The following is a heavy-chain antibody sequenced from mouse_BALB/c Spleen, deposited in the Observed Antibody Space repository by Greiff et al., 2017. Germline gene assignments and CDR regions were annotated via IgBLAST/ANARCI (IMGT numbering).Heavy chain of an antibody. V-gene: IGHV3-8*02. J-gene: IGHJ1*01. CDR2: ISYSGST. D-gene: IGHD1-1*01. CDR3: ANYYGSSLYWYFDV. CDR1: GDSITSGY. Sequence: EVHLVESGPSLVKPSQTLSLTCSVTGDSITSGYWNWIRKFPGNKLEYMGYISYSGSTYYNPSLKSRISITRDTSKNQYYLQLNSVTTEDTATYYCANYYGSSLYWYFDVWGAGTTVTVSS.